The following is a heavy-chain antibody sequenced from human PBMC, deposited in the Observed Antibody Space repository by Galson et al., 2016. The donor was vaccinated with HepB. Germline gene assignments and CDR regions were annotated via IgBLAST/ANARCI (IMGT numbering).Heavy chain of an antibody. Sequence: SETMYLTCGVSGGSFNSSYWSWIRQSPGKGLEWLGEINPSGATKYNPSLKSRVTISVDTSKTQFSLKLTSMTAADTAVYYCARVVVAATNWFDTWGQGTLVTVSS. V-gene: IGHV4-34*01. D-gene: IGHD2-15*01. CDR3: ARVVVAATNWFDT. J-gene: IGHJ5*02. CDR2: INPSGAT. CDR1: GGSFNSSY.